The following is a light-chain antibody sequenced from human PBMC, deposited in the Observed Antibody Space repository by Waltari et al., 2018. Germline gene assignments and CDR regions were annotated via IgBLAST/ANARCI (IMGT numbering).Light chain of an antibody. Sequence: FMLTQPHSVSESPGKTVTISCTRSSGSIASHYVQWYQQRPGSAPTTVIYEDNQRPSGVPDRFSGSIDSSSNSASLTISGLKTEDEADYYCQSYDSSNPHWVFGGGTKLTVL. CDR3: QSYDSSNPHWV. CDR1: SGSIASHY. V-gene: IGLV6-57*03. J-gene: IGLJ3*02. CDR2: EDN.